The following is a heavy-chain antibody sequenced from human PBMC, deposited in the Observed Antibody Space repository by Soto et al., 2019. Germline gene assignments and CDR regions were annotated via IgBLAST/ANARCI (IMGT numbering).Heavy chain of an antibody. J-gene: IGHJ4*02. Sequence: QVQLVQSGAEVKKPGSSVRVSCKASGGTLNSYTISWVRQAPGQGLEWMGGIIPVFGTTDYAQKFQGSVTITADQSTCTAYLDLFSLRSEDTAIYYCPSSSSSGRGDCWGQGTLVTVSS. D-gene: IGHD6-6*01. CDR3: PSSSSSGRGDC. CDR1: GGTLNSYT. V-gene: IGHV1-69*01. CDR2: IIPVFGTT.